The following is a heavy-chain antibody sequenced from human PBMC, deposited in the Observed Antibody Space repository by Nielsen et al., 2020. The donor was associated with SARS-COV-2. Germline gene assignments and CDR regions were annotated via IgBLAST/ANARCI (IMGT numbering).Heavy chain of an antibody. Sequence: GESLKISCAASGFTFSSYWMHWVRQAPGKGLVWVSRINSDGSSTSYADSVKGRFTISRDNAKNTLYLQMNSLRAEDTAVYYCARAEGSGIDYWGQGILVTVSS. J-gene: IGHJ4*02. D-gene: IGHD3-10*01. CDR1: GFTFSSYW. V-gene: IGHV3-74*01. CDR3: ARAEGSGIDY. CDR2: INSDGSST.